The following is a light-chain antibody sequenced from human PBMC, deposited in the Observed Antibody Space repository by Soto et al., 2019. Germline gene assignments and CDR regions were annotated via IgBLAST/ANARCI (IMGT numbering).Light chain of an antibody. V-gene: IGLV4-69*01. CDR1: SGHSSYA. CDR3: QTWGTGIPWV. CDR2: LNSDGSH. J-gene: IGLJ3*02. Sequence: QSVLTQSPSASASLGASVKLTCTLSSGHSSYAIAWHQQQPEKGPRYLMKLNSDGSHSKGDGIPDRFSGSSSGAERYLTISSLQSEDEADYYCQTWGTGIPWVFGGGPKVTVL.